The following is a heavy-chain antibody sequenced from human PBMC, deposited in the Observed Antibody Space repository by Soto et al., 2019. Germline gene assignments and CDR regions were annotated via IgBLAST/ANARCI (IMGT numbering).Heavy chain of an antibody. CDR2: ISGSGNYT. D-gene: IGHD4-4*01. V-gene: IGHV3-21*01. J-gene: IGHJ4*02. Sequence: GGSLRLSCAVSGFTFSTYSMNWVRQAPGKGLEWVSSISGSGNYTHYADFLRGRFTISRDNAKTSLYLQMNSLRAEDTAVYYCAREGINNYNEYYFDSWGQGTVVTVS. CDR3: AREGINNYNEYYFDS. CDR1: GFTFSTYS.